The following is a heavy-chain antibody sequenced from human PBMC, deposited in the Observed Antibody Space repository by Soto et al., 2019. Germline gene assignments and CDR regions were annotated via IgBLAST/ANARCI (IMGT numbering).Heavy chain of an antibody. CDR3: ATQTPLRGAMITNINFDF. CDR2: IIPIFGTA. D-gene: IGHD3-10*01. CDR1: GGTFSSYA. Sequence: SVKVSCKASGGTFSSYAISWVRQAPGQGLEWMGGIIPIFGTANYAQKFQGRVTITADESTSTAYMELSSLRSEDTAVYYCATQTPLRGAMITNINFDFWGQGTQVILSS. J-gene: IGHJ4*02. V-gene: IGHV1-69*13.